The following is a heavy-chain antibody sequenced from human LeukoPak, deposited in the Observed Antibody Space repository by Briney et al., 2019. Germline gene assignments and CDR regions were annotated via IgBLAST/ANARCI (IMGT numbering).Heavy chain of an antibody. Sequence: SETLSLTCTVSGGSISSYYWSWIRQPPGKGLEWIGYIYYSGSTNYNPSLKSRVTISVDTSKNQFSLKLSSVTAADTAVYYCAREGSYYDSSGPYFDYWGQGTLVTVSS. CDR3: AREGSYYDSSGPYFDY. V-gene: IGHV4-59*12. D-gene: IGHD3-22*01. J-gene: IGHJ4*02. CDR1: GGSISSYY. CDR2: IYYSGST.